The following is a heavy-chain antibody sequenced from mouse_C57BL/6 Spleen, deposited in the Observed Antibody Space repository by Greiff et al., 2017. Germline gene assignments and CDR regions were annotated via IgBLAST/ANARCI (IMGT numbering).Heavy chain of an antibody. CDR3: AMVLRSLYAMDY. CDR2: INPSTGGT. D-gene: IGHD1-1*01. J-gene: IGHJ4*01. Sequence: EVQLQQSGPELVKPGASVKISCKASGYSFTGYYMNWVKQSPETSLEWIGEINPSTGGTTYNQKFKAKATLTVDKSSSTAYMQLKSLTSEDSAVYYCAMVLRSLYAMDYWGQGTSVTVSS. CDR1: GYSFTGYY. V-gene: IGHV1-42*01.